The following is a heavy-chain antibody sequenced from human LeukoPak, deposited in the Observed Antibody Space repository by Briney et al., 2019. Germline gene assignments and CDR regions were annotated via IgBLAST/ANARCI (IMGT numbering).Heavy chain of an antibody. J-gene: IGHJ4*02. CDR1: GFTFSDYY. CDR2: ISGSGGST. CDR3: AKEDYYGSGSYFDY. V-gene: IGHV3-23*01. Sequence: GGSLRLSCAASGFTFSDYYMSWIRQAPGKGLEWVSAISGSGGSTYYADSVKGRFTISRDNSKNTLYLQMNSLRAEDTAVYYCAKEDYYGSGSYFDYWGQGTLVTVSS. D-gene: IGHD3-10*01.